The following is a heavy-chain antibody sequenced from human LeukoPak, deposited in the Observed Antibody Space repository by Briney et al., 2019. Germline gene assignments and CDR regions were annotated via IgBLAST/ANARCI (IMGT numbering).Heavy chain of an antibody. V-gene: IGHV1-18*01. J-gene: IGHJ3*02. Sequence: RASVKVSCKASGYTFTSYGISWVRQAPGQGLEWMGWISAYNGNTNYAQKLQGRVTMTTDTSTSTAYMELRSLRSDDTAVYYCARDGPTPYSSLEEDAFDIWGQGTMVTVSS. CDR2: ISAYNGNT. CDR3: ARDGPTPYSSLEEDAFDI. D-gene: IGHD6-6*01. CDR1: GYTFTSYG.